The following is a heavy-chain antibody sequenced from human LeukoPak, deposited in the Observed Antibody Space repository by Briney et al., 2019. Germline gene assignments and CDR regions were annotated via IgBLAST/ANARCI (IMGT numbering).Heavy chain of an antibody. CDR3: ARSKKNSIDSSGYYYPDS. V-gene: IGHV3-23*01. J-gene: IGHJ4*02. CDR1: GFTFSSYA. CDR2: ISNSDGNT. D-gene: IGHD3-22*01. Sequence: GGSLRLSCAASGFTFSSYAMSWVRQAPGKGLEWVSTISNSDGNTYYADSVKGRFTISRDNAKNSLYLQMNSLRAEDTALYYCARSKKNSIDSSGYYYPDSWGQGTLVTVSS.